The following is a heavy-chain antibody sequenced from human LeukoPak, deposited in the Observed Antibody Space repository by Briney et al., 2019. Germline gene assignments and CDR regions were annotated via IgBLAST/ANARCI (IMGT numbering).Heavy chain of an antibody. CDR3: AKEPGQQWLVYVFDY. V-gene: IGHV3-30-3*02. J-gene: IGHJ4*02. CDR2: ISYDGSNK. Sequence: GGSLRLSCAASGFTFSSYAMHWVRQAPGKGLEWVAVISYDGSNKYYADSVKGRFTISRDNSKNTLYLQMNSLRAEDTALYYCAKEPGQQWLVYVFDYWGQGTLVTVSS. CDR1: GFTFSSYA. D-gene: IGHD6-19*01.